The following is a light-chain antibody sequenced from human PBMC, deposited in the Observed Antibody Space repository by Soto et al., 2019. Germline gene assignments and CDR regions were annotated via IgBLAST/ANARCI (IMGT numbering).Light chain of an antibody. CDR3: QQYNSYSPWT. CDR1: QSISVW. Sequence: IQMTQSPSSVSASVGDRVTITCRASQSISVWLAWYQQKAGKAPNLLIYKASRLESGVPSRFSGSGSGTEFTLTISSLQPDDFATYYCQQYNSYSPWTFGQGTKVDIK. V-gene: IGKV1-5*03. CDR2: KAS. J-gene: IGKJ1*01.